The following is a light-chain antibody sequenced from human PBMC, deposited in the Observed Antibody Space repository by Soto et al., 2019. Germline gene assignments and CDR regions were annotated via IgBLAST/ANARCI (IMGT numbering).Light chain of an antibody. Sequence: EIVLTQSPGTLSLSPGERATLSCRSSQSVTSSYFAWYQKKPCQAPTLLIYDASSRATGIPDRFSGSGSGTDFTLTISRLEPEDFAVYYCQQYGSSPGTFGQGTMVDI. CDR1: QSVTSSY. V-gene: IGKV3-20*01. CDR3: QQYGSSPGT. J-gene: IGKJ1*01. CDR2: DAS.